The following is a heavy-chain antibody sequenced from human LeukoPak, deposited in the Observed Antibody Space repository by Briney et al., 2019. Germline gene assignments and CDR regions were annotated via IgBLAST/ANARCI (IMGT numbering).Heavy chain of an antibody. CDR1: GYTFTSYD. Sequence: ASVKVSCKASGYTFTSYDINWVRQATGQGLEWMGWMNPNSGNTGYAQKFQGRVTMTRNTSISTAYMELSSLRSEDTAVYYYTRAAMVRGRYPIGNWGQGTLVTVSS. J-gene: IGHJ4*02. D-gene: IGHD3-10*01. V-gene: IGHV1-8*01. CDR2: MNPNSGNT. CDR3: TRAAMVRGRYPIGN.